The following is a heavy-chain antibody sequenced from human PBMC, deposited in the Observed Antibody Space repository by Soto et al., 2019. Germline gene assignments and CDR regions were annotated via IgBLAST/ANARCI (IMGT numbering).Heavy chain of an antibody. CDR1: GFTFSSHE. V-gene: IGHV3-48*03. CDR3: ARGSGSYWWDY. J-gene: IGHJ4*02. CDR2: ISSSGSTI. D-gene: IGHD1-26*01. Sequence: EVQLVESGGGLVQPGGSLRLSCAASGFTFSSHEMNWVRQAPGKGLEWVSYISSSGSTIYYADSVKGRFTISRDNARNSLYLHMNSLRAEDTAVYYCARGSGSYWWDYWGQGTLVTVSS.